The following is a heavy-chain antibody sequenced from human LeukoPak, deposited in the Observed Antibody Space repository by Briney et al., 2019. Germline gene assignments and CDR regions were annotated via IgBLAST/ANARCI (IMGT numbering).Heavy chain of an antibody. J-gene: IGHJ4*02. Sequence: SETLSLTCTVSAGSMTRSSDDWGWIRQTGGEGLDWIVRMDYTGIAYYNPSVQGRFTMSVDTSKNQFSLKLNSVTVADTAVYYCARLRVTTGFDYWDQGIPVTVSS. V-gene: IGHV4-39*01. CDR2: MDYTGIA. CDR3: ARLRVTTGFDY. D-gene: IGHD2-21*02. CDR1: AGSMTRSSDD.